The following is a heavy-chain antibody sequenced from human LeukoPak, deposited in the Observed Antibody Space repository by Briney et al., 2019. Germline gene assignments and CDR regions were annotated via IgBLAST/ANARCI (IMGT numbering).Heavy chain of an antibody. CDR3: AISMAGRLAPSDLTGDY. J-gene: IGHJ4*02. CDR2: IKSKADGGTT. Sequence: GGSLRLSCAASGFXFSNAWISWVRQAPGKGLEWAGRIKSKADGGTTDYAAPVKGRLTISRDDSENTLFLQMSSLKTEDTAVYYCAISMAGRLAPSDLTGDYWGQGTLVTVSS. V-gene: IGHV3-15*01. CDR1: GFXFSNAW. D-gene: IGHD6-6*01.